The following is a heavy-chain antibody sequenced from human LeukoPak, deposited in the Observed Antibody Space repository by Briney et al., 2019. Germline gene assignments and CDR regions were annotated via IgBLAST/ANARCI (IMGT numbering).Heavy chain of an antibody. CDR1: GFTFSTYW. V-gene: IGHV3-23*01. J-gene: IGHJ4*02. CDR2: ISNSGGRT. D-gene: IGHD5-12*01. CDR3: AKSYNGYESKPDY. Sequence: GGSLRLSCAAASGFTFSTYWMSWVRQAPGKGLEWVSSISNSGGRTFYTDSVKGRFTISRDNSKITLYLQMNSLRAEDTAVYYCAKSYNGYESKPDYWGQGTLVTVSS.